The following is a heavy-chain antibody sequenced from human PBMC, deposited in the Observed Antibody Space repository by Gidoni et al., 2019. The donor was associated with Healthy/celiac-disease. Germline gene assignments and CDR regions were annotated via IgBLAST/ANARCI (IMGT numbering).Heavy chain of an antibody. Sequence: QVQLQESGPGLVKPSETLSLSCTVSGASISSYYWSWIRQPPGKGLEWIGYTYYSGSTNYSPSLKSRVTMSMDTSKNQFSLKLSSVTAADTAVYYCARGGIGAPNYWGQGTLVIVS. CDR1: GASISSYY. CDR3: ARGGIGAPNY. D-gene: IGHD2-21*01. CDR2: TYYSGST. J-gene: IGHJ4*02. V-gene: IGHV4-59*01.